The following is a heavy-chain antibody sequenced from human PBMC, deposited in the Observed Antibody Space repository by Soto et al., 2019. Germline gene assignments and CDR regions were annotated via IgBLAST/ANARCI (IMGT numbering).Heavy chain of an antibody. CDR2: IYYSGST. CDR1: GGSISSGGYY. CDR3: ARGIVPAAAYAFDI. Sequence: SETLSLTCTVSGGSISSGGYYWSWIRQHPGKGLEWIGYIYYSGSTYYNPSLKSRVTISVDTSKNQFSLKLSSVTAADTAVYYCARGIVPAAAYAFDIWGQGTMVTVSS. D-gene: IGHD2-2*01. J-gene: IGHJ3*02. V-gene: IGHV4-31*03.